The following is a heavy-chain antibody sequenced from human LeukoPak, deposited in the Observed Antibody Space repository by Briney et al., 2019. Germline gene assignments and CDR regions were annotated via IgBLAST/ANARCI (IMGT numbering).Heavy chain of an antibody. CDR1: GFTFSSYA. Sequence: PGGSLRLSCAASGFTFSSYAMSWVRQAPGKGLEWVSAISGSGGSTYYADSVKGRFTISRDNSKNTLYLQMNSLRAEDTAVYYCAKELGQQQLVHSSAFDYWGQGTLVTVPS. D-gene: IGHD6-13*01. V-gene: IGHV3-23*01. CDR2: ISGSGGST. CDR3: AKELGQQQLVHSSAFDY. J-gene: IGHJ4*02.